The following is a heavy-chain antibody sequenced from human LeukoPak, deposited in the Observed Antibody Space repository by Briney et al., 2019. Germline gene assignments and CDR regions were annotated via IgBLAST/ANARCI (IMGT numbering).Heavy chain of an antibody. CDR3: ARQVVVAPDAFDI. J-gene: IGHJ3*02. CDR1: GGSISSYY. V-gene: IGHV4-4*09. Sequence: PSETPSLTCTVSGGSISSYYWSWIRQPPGKGLEWIGYIYTSGSTNYNPSLKSRVTISVDTSKNQFSLKLSSVTAADTAVYYCARQVVVAPDAFDIWGQGTMVTVSS. D-gene: IGHD2-2*01. CDR2: IYTSGST.